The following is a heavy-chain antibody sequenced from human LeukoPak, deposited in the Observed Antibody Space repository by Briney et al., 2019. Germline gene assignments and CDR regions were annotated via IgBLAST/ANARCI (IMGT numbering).Heavy chain of an antibody. D-gene: IGHD2-2*01. CDR3: ARDTRGESDY. CDR1: GFTFSSYS. Sequence: GGSLRLSCAASGFTFSSYSMNWVRQAPGKGPEWVSYISSSSSTIYYADSVKGRFTISRDNAKNSLYLQMNSLRGEDMAVYYCARDTRGESDYWGQGTLVTVSS. CDR2: ISSSSSTI. J-gene: IGHJ4*02. V-gene: IGHV3-48*04.